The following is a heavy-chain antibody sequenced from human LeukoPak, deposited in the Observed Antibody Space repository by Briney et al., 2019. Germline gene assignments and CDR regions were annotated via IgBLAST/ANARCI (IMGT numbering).Heavy chain of an antibody. J-gene: IGHJ2*01. D-gene: IGHD3-10*01. CDR3: AKSRGAWYFDL. V-gene: IGHV3-23*01. CDR1: GFTFSSYS. Sequence: GGSLRLSCAASGFTFSSYSMTWVRQAPGKGLEWVSAITGSGGNTYYADSVKGRFTISRDNSKNTLYVQMNSLRAEDTAVYYCAKSRGAWYFDLWGRGTLVTVSS. CDR2: ITGSGGNT.